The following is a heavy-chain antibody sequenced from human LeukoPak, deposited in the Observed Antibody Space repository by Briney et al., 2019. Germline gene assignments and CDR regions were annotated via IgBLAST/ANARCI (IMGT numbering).Heavy chain of an antibody. V-gene: IGHV3-74*01. Sequence: QPGGSLRLSCAASGFTFSSYWMHWVRQAPGKGLVLVSRIKSDGKTNYADSVKGRFTISRDNAKNTVSLQMNSLRAEDTGVYYCARAPSEIGGYYPEYFRHWGQGTLVTVSS. J-gene: IGHJ1*01. D-gene: IGHD3-22*01. CDR2: IKSDGKT. CDR1: GFTFSSYW. CDR3: ARAPSEIGGYYPEYFRH.